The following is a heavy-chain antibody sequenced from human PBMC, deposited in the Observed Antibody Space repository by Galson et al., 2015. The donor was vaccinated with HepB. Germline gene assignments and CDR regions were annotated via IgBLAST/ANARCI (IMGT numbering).Heavy chain of an antibody. Sequence: SLRLSCAASGFSFSDYHVSWIRQAPGKGPEWVSYVDENNRYTNYADSVKGRFTISRDNAKNSVYLEMNNLRAEDTATYFCTRDRPYSGSGRGDVFDIWGQGTMVIVSS. CDR3: TRDRPYSGSGRGDVFDI. J-gene: IGHJ3*02. CDR2: VDENNRYT. CDR1: GFSFSDYH. D-gene: IGHD3-10*01. V-gene: IGHV3-11*06.